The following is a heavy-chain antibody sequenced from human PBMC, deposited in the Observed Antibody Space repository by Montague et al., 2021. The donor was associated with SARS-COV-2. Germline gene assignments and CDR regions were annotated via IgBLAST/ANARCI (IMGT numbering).Heavy chain of an antibody. Sequence: SETLSLTCTVSGGSIGSHYWSWIRLPPGKGLEWVGHIYYTGITKYKSSLKSRVTISVDTSKNQLSLKLDSVTAADTAVYYCARGRGSASATWFDPWGQGTLVTVSS. V-gene: IGHV4-59*11. J-gene: IGHJ5*02. CDR2: IYYTGIT. CDR1: GGSIGSHY. D-gene: IGHD2-15*01. CDR3: ARGRGSASATWFDP.